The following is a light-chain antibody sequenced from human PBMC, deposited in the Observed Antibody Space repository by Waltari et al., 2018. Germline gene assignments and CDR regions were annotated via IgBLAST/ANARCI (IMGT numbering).Light chain of an antibody. CDR3: QQSGDSLWT. CDR1: QSVPSNF. Sequence: IVLTQSPATLSLSPGDRAPLSCWASQSVPSNFLAWYQHIPGQAPRLLIYGASSRASDIPDRFSGSGSGTGFTLTISGLGPEDSAMYYCQQSGDSLWTFGQGTKVEIK. V-gene: IGKV3-20*01. CDR2: GAS. J-gene: IGKJ1*01.